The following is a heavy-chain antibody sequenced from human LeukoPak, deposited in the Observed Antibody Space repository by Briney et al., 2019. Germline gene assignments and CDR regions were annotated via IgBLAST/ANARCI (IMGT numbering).Heavy chain of an antibody. CDR3: ARDWALLPSSSGWDYYYGMDV. Sequence: ASVKVSCKASGYTFTSYGISWVRQAPGQGLEWMGWISAYNGNTNYAQKLQGRVTMTTDTSTSTAYMELRSLRSDDTAVYYCARDWALLPSSSGWDYYYGMDVWGQGTTVTVSS. J-gene: IGHJ6*02. CDR2: ISAYNGNT. D-gene: IGHD6-19*01. V-gene: IGHV1-18*01. CDR1: GYTFTSYG.